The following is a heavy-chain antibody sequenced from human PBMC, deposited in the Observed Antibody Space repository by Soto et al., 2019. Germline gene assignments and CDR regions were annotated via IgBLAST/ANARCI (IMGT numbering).Heavy chain of an antibody. CDR1: GFTFSSYW. D-gene: IGHD6-19*01. Sequence: LRLSCAASGFTFSSYWMSWVRQAPGKGLEWVANIKQDGSEKYYVDSVKGRFTISRDNAKNSLYLQMNSLRAEDTAVYYCARDFGIAVAGAFDIWGQGTMVTVSS. V-gene: IGHV3-7*03. J-gene: IGHJ3*02. CDR3: ARDFGIAVAGAFDI. CDR2: IKQDGSEK.